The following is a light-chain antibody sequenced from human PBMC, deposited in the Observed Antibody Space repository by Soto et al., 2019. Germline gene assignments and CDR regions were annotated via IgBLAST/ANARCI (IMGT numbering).Light chain of an antibody. V-gene: IGKV1-9*01. CDR1: QGISSY. Sequence: IQLTQSPSSLSASVGDRVTITCRASQGISSYLAWYQQKPGKAPKLLIYAASTLQSGVPSRFSGSGSGTAFTLTTSSQQPEDFATYDCQQLNSYPGFTFGPGTKVDIK. CDR3: QQLNSYPGFT. J-gene: IGKJ3*01. CDR2: AAS.